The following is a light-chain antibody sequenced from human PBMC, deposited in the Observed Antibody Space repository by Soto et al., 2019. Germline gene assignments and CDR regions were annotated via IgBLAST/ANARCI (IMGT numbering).Light chain of an antibody. J-gene: IGKJ4*01. V-gene: IGKV1-5*01. CDR1: QSVTSR. CDR3: QQYNSYSLT. Sequence: DIQMTQSPSTLSASVGDRVTITCRASQSVTSRLAWYQQKPGKAPKLLIYGASNLESGVPSRFSGSGSWTEFTLPISSLQPDEFATYYCQQYNSYSLTFGGGTTVEIK. CDR2: GAS.